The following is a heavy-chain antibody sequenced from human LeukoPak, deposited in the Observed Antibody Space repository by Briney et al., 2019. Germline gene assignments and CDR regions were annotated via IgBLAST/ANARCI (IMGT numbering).Heavy chain of an antibody. J-gene: IGHJ5*02. CDR1: GFTFSSHS. Sequence: GGSLRLSCAASGFTFSSHSMNWVRQAPGKGLEWVSYISSGSTIIHYADSVKGRFTISRGDAKNSLYLQMNSLRAEDTAVYYCAKVPRQHDNWFDPWGQGTLVTVSS. V-gene: IGHV3-48*01. CDR2: ISSGSTII. CDR3: AKVPRQHDNWFDP. D-gene: IGHD6-13*01.